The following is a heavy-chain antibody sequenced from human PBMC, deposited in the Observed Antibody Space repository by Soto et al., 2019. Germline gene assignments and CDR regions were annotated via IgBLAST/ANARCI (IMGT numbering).Heavy chain of an antibody. CDR2: INHSGST. J-gene: IGHJ6*02. V-gene: IGHV4-34*01. Sequence: QVQLQQWGAGLLKPSETLSLTCAVYGGSFSGYYWSWIRQPPGKGLEWIGEINHSGSTNYNPSLHRRVTISVDTSKNQFSLKLSSVTAADTAVYYCARGLRFLEWLLYYYYGMDVWGQGTTVTVSS. D-gene: IGHD3-3*01. CDR3: ARGLRFLEWLLYYYYGMDV. CDR1: GGSFSGYY.